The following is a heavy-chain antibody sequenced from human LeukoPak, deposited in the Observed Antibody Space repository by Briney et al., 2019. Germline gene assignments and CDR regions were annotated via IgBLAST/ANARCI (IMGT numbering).Heavy chain of an antibody. V-gene: IGHV4-59*08. CDR1: GGSISSYY. CDR3: ARHQHSVVVITTEVAFDI. J-gene: IGHJ3*02. D-gene: IGHD3-22*01. Sequence: PSETLSLTCTVSGGSISSYYWSWIRQTPGKGLEWIGDIYYSGSTNYNPSLKSRVTISVDTSKNQFSLKLSSVTAADTAVYYCARHQHSVVVITTEVAFDIWGQGTMVTVSS. CDR2: IYYSGST.